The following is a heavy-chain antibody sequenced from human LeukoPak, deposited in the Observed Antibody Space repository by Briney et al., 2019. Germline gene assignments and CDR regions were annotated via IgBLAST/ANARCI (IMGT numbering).Heavy chain of an antibody. CDR1: DGPMRTYN. D-gene: IGHD5-12*01. CDR3: ARGGFESFDY. Sequence: SETLSLTCTVSDGPMRTYNWNWIRQPAGKGLEWIGRIYTSGSTIYNPSLKSRVTMSVDTSKNQFSLKLTSVTAADTAVYYCARGGFESFDYWGQGTLITVSS. V-gene: IGHV4-4*07. J-gene: IGHJ4*02. CDR2: IYTSGST.